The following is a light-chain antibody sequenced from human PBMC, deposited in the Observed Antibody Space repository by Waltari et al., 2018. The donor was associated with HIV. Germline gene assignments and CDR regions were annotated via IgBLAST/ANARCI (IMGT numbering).Light chain of an antibody. Sequence: EIVMTQSPATLSVSPGERATLSCRASQNINRNLAWYQQKPGQAPRLLIYGASTRATGIPARFSGSGSVTEFTLTISSLQSEDFAVFYCQHYHNWPPYTFGQGTKLEIK. CDR3: QHYHNWPPYT. J-gene: IGKJ2*01. V-gene: IGKV3-15*01. CDR1: QNINRN. CDR2: GAS.